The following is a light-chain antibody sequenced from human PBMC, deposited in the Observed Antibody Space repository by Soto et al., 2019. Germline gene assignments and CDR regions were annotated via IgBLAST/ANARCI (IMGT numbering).Light chain of an antibody. CDR1: ETVATN. CDR2: GAS. V-gene: IGKV3-15*01. CDR3: QQRSNWPIT. Sequence: EVVMTQSPATLSVSPGERAPLSCRASETVATNLAWYQQKPGQAPRLLIYGASTRATGIPARFSGRGSGTEFTLTISSLQSEDFALYYCQQRSNWPITFGQGTRLEI. J-gene: IGKJ5*01.